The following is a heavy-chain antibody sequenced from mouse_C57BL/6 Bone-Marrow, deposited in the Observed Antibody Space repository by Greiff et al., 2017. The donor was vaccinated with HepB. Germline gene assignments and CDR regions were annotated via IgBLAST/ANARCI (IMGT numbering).Heavy chain of an antibody. Sequence: QVQLQQSGAELVRPGTSVKVSCKASGYAFTNYLIEWVKQRPGQGLEWIGVINPGSGGTNYNEKFKGKATLTADKSSSTAYMQLSSLTSEDSAVYFCAGPNYGNFPWFAYWGQGTLVTVSA. CDR2: INPGSGGT. D-gene: IGHD2-1*01. CDR1: GYAFTNYL. V-gene: IGHV1-54*01. J-gene: IGHJ3*01. CDR3: AGPNYGNFPWFAY.